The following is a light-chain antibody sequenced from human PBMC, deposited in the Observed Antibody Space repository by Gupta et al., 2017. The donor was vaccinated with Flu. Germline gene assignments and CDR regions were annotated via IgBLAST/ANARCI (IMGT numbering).Light chain of an antibody. CDR3: CAYADSRKFV. J-gene: IGLJ2*01. Sequence: SALPQPASPSASPGPPIPISCTGTSSAVGSYNHVSWYQQHPGEAPKLMIYEVTKRPSGLSNRFSGSKSGNTASLTISGLQAEDEADYYCCAYADSRKFVFGGGTKLTVL. CDR1: SSAVGSYNH. CDR2: EVT. V-gene: IGLV2-23*02.